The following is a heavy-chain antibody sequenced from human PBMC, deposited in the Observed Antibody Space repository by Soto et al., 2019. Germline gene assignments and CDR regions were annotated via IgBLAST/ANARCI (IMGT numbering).Heavy chain of an antibody. J-gene: IGHJ3*02. CDR2: IIPMFGTP. CDR3: ARSLNVAEFNNYGGYYRGFDI. V-gene: IGHV1-69*01. Sequence: QVQLEQSGAEVKRAGSSVKVSCKAFGGSVNSHAISWVRQAPGQGLEWMGGIIPMFGTPTYAQKFQAGVTISAEESTSTVYLDLSSLRSEDTAVYYFARSLNVAEFNNYGGYYRGFDIWGQGTMVTVSS. CDR1: GGSVNSHA. D-gene: IGHD4-17*01.